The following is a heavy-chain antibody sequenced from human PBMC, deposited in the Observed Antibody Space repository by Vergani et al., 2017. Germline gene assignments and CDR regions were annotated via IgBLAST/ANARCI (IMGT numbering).Heavy chain of an antibody. CDR1: GFTVSSNY. CDR3: AREESSSWSYFQH. CDR2: IYSGGST. D-gene: IGHD6-13*01. Sequence: EVQLVESGGGLVQPGGSLRLSCAASGFTVSSNYMSWVRQAPGKGLEWVSVIYSGGSTYYADSVKGRFTISRDNSKNTLYLQMNSLRAEDTAVYYCAREESSSWSYFQHWGQGTLVTVSS. J-gene: IGHJ1*01. V-gene: IGHV3-66*02.